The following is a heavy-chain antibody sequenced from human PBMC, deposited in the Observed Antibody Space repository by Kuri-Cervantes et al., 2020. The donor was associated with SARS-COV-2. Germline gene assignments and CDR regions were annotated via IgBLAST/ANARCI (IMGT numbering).Heavy chain of an antibody. Sequence: GESLKISCIASGFTFNIHGMTWVRQAPGKGLEWVAGISNDGGSSYYADSVKGRFTISRSNAKNMLYLEISSPRPEDTAVYYCARSGQARYDGYVVDVWGKGTMVTVSS. V-gene: IGHV3-23*01. CDR2: ISNDGGSS. J-gene: IGHJ6*04. CDR1: GFTFNIHG. D-gene: IGHD5-12*01. CDR3: ARSGQARYDGYVVDV.